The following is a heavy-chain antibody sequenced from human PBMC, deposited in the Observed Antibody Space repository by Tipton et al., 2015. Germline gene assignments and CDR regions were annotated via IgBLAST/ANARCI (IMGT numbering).Heavy chain of an antibody. CDR2: ISHSGNT. Sequence: TLSLTCAVSGEAITSSGWWSWVRQTPGKGLEWIGSISHSGNTYYNPSLKSRVTISVDTSKTQFSLKMSSVTASDTAVYYCACHDYDLLTRDYQTVDYWGQGTRVTVSS. V-gene: IGHV4-4*02. CDR1: GEAITSSGW. CDR3: ACHDYDLLTRDYQTVDY. J-gene: IGHJ4*02. D-gene: IGHD3-9*01.